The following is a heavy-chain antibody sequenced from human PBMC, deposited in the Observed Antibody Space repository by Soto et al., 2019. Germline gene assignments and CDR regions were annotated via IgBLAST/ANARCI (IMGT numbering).Heavy chain of an antibody. CDR2: IDTSGTKI. CDR3: ASHYDMWSGYLSPVDY. CDR1: GYTFSDYY. J-gene: IGHJ4*02. D-gene: IGHD3-3*01. V-gene: IGHV3-11*01. Sequence: QVQFVESGGDLVKPGGSLRLSCAASGYTFSDYYMSWIRQAPGKGLEWISYIDTSGTKIYYADSVKGRFTITRDNAKNSLYLEMNSLRDEDTAVYYCASHYDMWSGYLSPVDYWAQGTLVTVSS.